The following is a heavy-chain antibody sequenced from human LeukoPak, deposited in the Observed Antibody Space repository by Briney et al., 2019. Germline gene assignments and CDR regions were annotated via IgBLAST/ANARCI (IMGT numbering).Heavy chain of an antibody. Sequence: SETLSLTCTVSGGSISSYYWSWIRQPPGKGLEWIGYIYYSGSTNYNPSLKSRVTISVDTSKNQFSLKLSSVTAADTAVYYCARGGSYDFWSGYYYTPTIFDYWGQGTLVTVSS. CDR1: GGSISSYY. CDR3: ARGGSYDFWSGYYYTPTIFDY. V-gene: IGHV4-59*01. J-gene: IGHJ4*02. CDR2: IYYSGST. D-gene: IGHD3-3*01.